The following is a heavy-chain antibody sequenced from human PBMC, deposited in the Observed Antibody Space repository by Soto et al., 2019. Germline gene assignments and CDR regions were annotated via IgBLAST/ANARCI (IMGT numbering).Heavy chain of an antibody. CDR3: AKDLLGAYVSSGYPCYFDY. D-gene: IGHD3-22*01. CDR1: GFTFSSYA. CDR2: ISGSGGST. V-gene: IGHV3-23*01. J-gene: IGHJ4*02. Sequence: PGGSLRLSCAASGFTFSSYAMSWVRQAPGKGLEWVSAISGSGGSTYYADSVKGRFTISRDNSKNTLYLQMNSLRAEDTAVYYCAKDLLGAYVSSGYPCYFDYWGQGTLVTVS.